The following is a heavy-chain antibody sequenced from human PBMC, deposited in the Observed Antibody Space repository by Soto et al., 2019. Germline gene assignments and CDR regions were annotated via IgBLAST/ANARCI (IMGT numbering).Heavy chain of an antibody. CDR3: ARGWGRIFDY. CDR1: GGSISSGGYY. V-gene: IGHV4-31*03. CDR2: IYYSGST. Sequence: SETLSLTCTVSGGSISSGGYYWSWIRQHPGKGLEWIGYIYYSGSTYYNPSLKSRVTISVDTSKNQFSLKLSSVTAADTAVYYCARGWGRIFDYWGQGTLVTSPQ. J-gene: IGHJ4*02. D-gene: IGHD7-27*01.